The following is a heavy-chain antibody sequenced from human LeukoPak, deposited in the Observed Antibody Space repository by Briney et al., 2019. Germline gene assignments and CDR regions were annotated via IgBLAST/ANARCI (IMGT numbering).Heavy chain of an antibody. CDR1: GYTLTELS. V-gene: IGHV1-24*01. Sequence: SVKVSCKVSGYTLTELSMHWVRQAPGKGLEWMGGFDPKDGETIYAQKFQGRVTITEDTSTDTAYMELSSLRSEDTAVYYCATAPFCYDSSGYRLLDYWGQGTRVSVSS. D-gene: IGHD3-22*01. CDR2: FDPKDGET. J-gene: IGHJ4*02. CDR3: ATAPFCYDSSGYRLLDY.